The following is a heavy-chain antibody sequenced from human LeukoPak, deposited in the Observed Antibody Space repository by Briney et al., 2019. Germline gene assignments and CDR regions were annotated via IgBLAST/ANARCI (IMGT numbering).Heavy chain of an antibody. D-gene: IGHD5-18*01. Sequence: GASVKVSCKASGYTVTSYGISWVRQAPGQGLECMGWISAYNGNTNYAQKLRGRVTMTTDTSTSTAYMELRSLRSDDTAVYYCARDRFRWGFGGYYYSFDYWGQGPLVTVSS. CDR1: GYTVTSYG. V-gene: IGHV1-18*01. J-gene: IGHJ4*02. CDR3: ARDRFRWGFGGYYYSFDY. CDR2: ISAYNGNT.